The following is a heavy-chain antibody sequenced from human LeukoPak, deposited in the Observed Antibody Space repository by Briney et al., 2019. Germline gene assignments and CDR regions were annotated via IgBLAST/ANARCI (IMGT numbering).Heavy chain of an antibody. CDR1: RGTFSSYA. J-gene: IGHJ4*02. Sequence: VKVSCKASRGTFSSYAISWVRQAPGQGLEWVGRIFPIFGTANYAQKFQGTVTITTNESTSTAYMERSSLRSEDTAVYYCARGYGDYEELDYWGQGTLVTVSS. V-gene: IGHV1-69*13. D-gene: IGHD4-17*01. CDR3: ARGYGDYEELDY. CDR2: IFPIFGTA.